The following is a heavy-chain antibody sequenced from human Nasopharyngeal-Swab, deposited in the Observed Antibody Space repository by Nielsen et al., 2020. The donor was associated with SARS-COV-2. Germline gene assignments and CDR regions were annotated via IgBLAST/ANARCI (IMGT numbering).Heavy chain of an antibody. D-gene: IGHD3-22*01. V-gene: IGHV3-74*01. CDR1: GFTFSRHW. J-gene: IGHJ3*02. CDR3: TRGAVTMRDTLDI. Sequence: GESLKISCAASGFTFSRHWMHWVRQAPGKGLVWVSRTNSDGSSTSYADSVKGRFTISRDNAKNTLYLQMTSLRADDTAVYYCTRGAVTMRDTLDIWGQGTMVTVSS. CDR2: TNSDGSST.